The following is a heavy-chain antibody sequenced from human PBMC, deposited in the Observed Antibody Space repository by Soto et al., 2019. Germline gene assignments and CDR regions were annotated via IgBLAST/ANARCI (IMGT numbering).Heavy chain of an antibody. CDR3: AINAERNAQKFDF. CDR1: GGIFKNFD. CDR2: IIPLFNAT. J-gene: IGHJ4*02. V-gene: IGHV1-69*01. Sequence: QVQLVQSGSEVKRPGSSVKVSCKTSGGIFKNFDIGWVRQSPGQGLEWMGEIIPLFNATNYSQKFRGRVTVTADESTMTAYMELTRLTYDDTAVYFCAINAERNAQKFDFWGQGTLVTVSS. D-gene: IGHD2-2*01.